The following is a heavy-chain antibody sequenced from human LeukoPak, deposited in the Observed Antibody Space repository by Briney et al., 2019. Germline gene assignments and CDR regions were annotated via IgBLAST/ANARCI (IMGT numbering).Heavy chain of an antibody. CDR3: ARGHPRLRSFDI. J-gene: IGHJ3*02. CDR2: IHHSGAN. CDR1: GGSISTTHW. V-gene: IGHV4-4*02. Sequence: SETLSLTCAVSGGSISTTHWWTWVRQFPGKGLEWIGEIHHSGANNNNLSLKSHVTISVDESKNHFALKMSSVTAADTAVYYCARGHPRLRSFDIWGRGTMVTVSS.